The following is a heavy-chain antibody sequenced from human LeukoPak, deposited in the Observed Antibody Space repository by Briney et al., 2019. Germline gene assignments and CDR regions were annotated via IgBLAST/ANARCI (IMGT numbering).Heavy chain of an antibody. D-gene: IGHD3-3*01. V-gene: IGHV4-38-2*02. CDR2: IYHSGST. CDR3: ARSGYSNFDY. J-gene: IGHJ4*02. Sequence: SETLSLTCTVSGYSISSGYYWGWIRQPPGKGLEWIASIYHSGSTYYNPSLKSRVTISVDTSKNQFSLKLSSVTAADTAVYYCARSGYSNFDYWGQGTLVTVSS. CDR1: GYSISSGYY.